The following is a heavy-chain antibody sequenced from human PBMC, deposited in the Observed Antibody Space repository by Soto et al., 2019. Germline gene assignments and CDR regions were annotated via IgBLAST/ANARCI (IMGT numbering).Heavy chain of an antibody. Sequence: QVQLVQSGAEVKKPGSSVTGSCKASGATFSSYAIRWVRQAPGQGLRRMGGIIPIFGTADYAQKFQGRVTITADESTSTAYMELSSLRSEDTAVYYCATHMTTVGYGYVMDVWGQGTTVTVSS. J-gene: IGHJ6*02. D-gene: IGHD4-4*01. CDR3: ATHMTTVGYGYVMDV. CDR2: IIPIFGTA. CDR1: GATFSSYA. V-gene: IGHV1-69*12.